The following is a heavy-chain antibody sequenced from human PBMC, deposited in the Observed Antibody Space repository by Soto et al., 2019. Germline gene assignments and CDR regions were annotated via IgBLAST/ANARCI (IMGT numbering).Heavy chain of an antibody. V-gene: IGHV4-59*01. CDR1: GGSMSSYY. CDR2: ISYSGST. D-gene: IGHD2-15*01. CDR3: ARADPDASVGY. J-gene: IGHJ4*02. Sequence: QVQLQESGPGLVKPSETLSLTCTVSGGSMSSYYWTWLRQSPGRGLEWIGYISYSGSTYYNPSLXXXXXXXXXXSKNQFSLRMNSMIAADTAVYYCARADPDASVGYWGQGTLVTVSS.